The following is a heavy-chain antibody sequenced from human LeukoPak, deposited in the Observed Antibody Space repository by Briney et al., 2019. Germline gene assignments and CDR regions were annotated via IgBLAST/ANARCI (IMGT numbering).Heavy chain of an antibody. Sequence: SETLSLTCSVSGGSINGYSWGWVRQPPGKGLECIRYMFDRGSPNHHPSLQNRVTTSVDTSKNEFSLRLTSVTAADTAVYYCARRIQLWSYWHFDLWGRGTLVTVSS. CDR1: GGSINGYS. CDR2: MFDRGSP. D-gene: IGHD5-18*01. J-gene: IGHJ2*01. CDR3: ARRIQLWSYWHFDL. V-gene: IGHV4-4*09.